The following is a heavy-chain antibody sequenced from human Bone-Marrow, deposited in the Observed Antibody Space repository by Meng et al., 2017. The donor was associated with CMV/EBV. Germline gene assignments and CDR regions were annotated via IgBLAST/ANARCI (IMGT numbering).Heavy chain of an antibody. CDR2: IKQEGSEK. J-gene: IGHJ5*02. D-gene: IGHD6-19*01. Sequence: ESLKIYCAASGSTFSSYWMSWVRQTPGKGLEWVANIKQEGSEKYYLDSVKGRFTISRDKAKNSLYLQMNSLKAKATAVDYGARDRAEYSSGWYGGSNWFDPWGQGTLVTVSS. CDR1: GSTFSSYW. V-gene: IGHV3-7*01. CDR3: ARDRAEYSSGWYGGSNWFDP.